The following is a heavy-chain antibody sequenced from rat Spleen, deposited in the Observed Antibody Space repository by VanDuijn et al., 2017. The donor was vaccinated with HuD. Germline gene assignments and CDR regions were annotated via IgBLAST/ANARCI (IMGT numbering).Heavy chain of an antibody. D-gene: IGHD5-1*01. V-gene: IGHV5-25*01. J-gene: IGHJ2*01. Sequence: EVHLVESGGGLVQPGRSMKLSCAASGFTFSNYYMAWVRQAPTKGLEWVASISTGGGNTYYRDSVKGRFTISRDNAKNTLYLQINSLRSEDTATYYCTRERNWAFDHWGQGVMVTVSS. CDR1: GFTFSNYY. CDR3: TRERNWAFDH. CDR2: ISTGGGNT.